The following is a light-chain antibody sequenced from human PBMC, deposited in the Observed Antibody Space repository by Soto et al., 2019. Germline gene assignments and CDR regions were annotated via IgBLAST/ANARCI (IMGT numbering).Light chain of an antibody. V-gene: IGKV3-15*01. CDR1: QSVGNS. CDR3: QQYEKWWS. CDR2: NAS. Sequence: DIVMTQSPPTLPVSPGERASLSCRASQSVGNSVAWYQQKAGQGPTLLIFNASDRASGIPTRFSGSGSGSEFFLTISSLQSEDSALYFCQQYEKWWSFGQGTKVQI. J-gene: IGKJ1*01.